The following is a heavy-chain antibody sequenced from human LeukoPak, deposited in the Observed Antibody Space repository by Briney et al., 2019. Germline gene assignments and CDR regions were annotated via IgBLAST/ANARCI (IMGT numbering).Heavy chain of an antibody. CDR2: INHSGST. D-gene: IGHD2-15*01. CDR1: GGSFSGYH. Sequence: SETLSLTCAVYGGSFSGYHWSWIRQPPGKGLEWIGEINHSGSTNYNPSLKSRVTISVDTSKNQFSLKLSSVTAADTAVYYCARISYGMDVWGQGTTVTVSS. J-gene: IGHJ6*02. CDR3: ARISYGMDV. V-gene: IGHV4-34*01.